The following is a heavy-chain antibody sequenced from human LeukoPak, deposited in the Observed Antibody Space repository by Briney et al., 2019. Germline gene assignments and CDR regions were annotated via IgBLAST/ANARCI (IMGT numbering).Heavy chain of an antibody. D-gene: IGHD6-13*01. V-gene: IGHV3-23*01. CDR3: AKGTIAAAGTDCDY. Sequence: GGSLRLSCTASGFTFNSYAMNWVRQAPGKGLEWVSAISGSGGSTYYADSVKGRFTISRDNSKDTLFLHMSSLRAEDTAVYYCAKGTIAAAGTDCDYWGQGTQVTVSS. CDR1: GFTFNSYA. CDR2: ISGSGGST. J-gene: IGHJ4*02.